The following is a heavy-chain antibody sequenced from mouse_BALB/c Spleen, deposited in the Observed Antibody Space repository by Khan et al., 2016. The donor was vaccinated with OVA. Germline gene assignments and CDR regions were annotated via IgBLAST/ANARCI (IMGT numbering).Heavy chain of an antibody. CDR3: ARGDYGSTYVFDY. J-gene: IGHJ3*01. V-gene: IGHV1S132*01. CDR1: GYIFTSYW. CDR2: IYPGTGST. D-gene: IGHD1-1*01. Sequence: QVQLQQSGADLVRPGASVRLSCKTSGYIFTSYWIHWVKQRSGQGLDWIARIYPGTGSTYYNENFKGKATPTADNSSSTAYMQLSSLKSEDAAVYFCARGDYGSTYVFDYWGQGTLVTVSA.